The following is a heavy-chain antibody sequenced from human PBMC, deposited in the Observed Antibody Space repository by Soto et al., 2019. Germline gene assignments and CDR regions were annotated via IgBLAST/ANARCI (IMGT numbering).Heavy chain of an antibody. D-gene: IGHD3-3*01. CDR3: ARDSQIRSPKDLEWLRGYGMDV. CDR2: IIPIFGTA. J-gene: IGHJ6*02. Sequence: ASVKVSCKASGGTFSSYAISWVRQAPGQGLEWMGGIIPIFGTANYAQKFQGRVTITADESTSTAYMELSSLRSEDTAVYYCARDSQIRSPKDLEWLRGYGMDVWGQGTTVTVSS. CDR1: GGTFSSYA. V-gene: IGHV1-69*13.